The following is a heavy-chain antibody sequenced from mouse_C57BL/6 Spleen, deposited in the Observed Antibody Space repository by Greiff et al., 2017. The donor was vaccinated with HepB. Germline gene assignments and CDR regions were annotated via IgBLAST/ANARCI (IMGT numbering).Heavy chain of an antibody. CDR2: IYPGDGDT. CDR1: GYAFSSYW. V-gene: IGHV1-80*01. J-gene: IGHJ4*01. D-gene: IGHD1-1*01. Sequence: QVQLKESGAELVKPGASVKISCKASGYAFSSYWMNWVKQRPGKGLEWIGQIYPGDGDTNYNGKFKGKATLTADKSSSTAYMQLSSLTSEDSAVYFCARKDYYGSSSRYAMDYWGQGTSVTVSS. CDR3: ARKDYYGSSSRYAMDY.